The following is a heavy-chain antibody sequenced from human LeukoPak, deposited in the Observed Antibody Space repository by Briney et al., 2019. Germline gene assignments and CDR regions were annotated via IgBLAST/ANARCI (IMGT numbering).Heavy chain of an antibody. CDR2: FNSGSTYI. J-gene: IGHJ5*02. V-gene: IGHV3-21*01. D-gene: IGHD2-2*01. CDR1: GXTFSRYS. Sequence: GGSLRLSCAASGXTFSRYSMNWVRQAPGKGLEWVSSFNSGSTYIYYADSVKGRFTISRDNAKNSLYLQMNSVRAEDTAVYYCARAGPSSTSCCYWFDPWGQGTLVTVSS. CDR3: ARAGPSSTSCCYWFDP.